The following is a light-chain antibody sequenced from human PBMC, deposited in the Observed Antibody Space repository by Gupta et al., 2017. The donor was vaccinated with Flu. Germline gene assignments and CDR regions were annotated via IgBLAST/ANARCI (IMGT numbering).Light chain of an antibody. V-gene: IGKV3-11*01. CDR2: LAS. J-gene: IGKJ4*01. CDR3: QGASRSFT. Sequence: FPAGLSSSTGERSTQTFRYSQGVSSMLGWYQQKPGQAPRLLIYLASRRASGIPGRCSGSGCGTDFTLTSRGREDEDCAIFYMQGASRSFTFGGGTKVEIK. CDR1: QGVSSM.